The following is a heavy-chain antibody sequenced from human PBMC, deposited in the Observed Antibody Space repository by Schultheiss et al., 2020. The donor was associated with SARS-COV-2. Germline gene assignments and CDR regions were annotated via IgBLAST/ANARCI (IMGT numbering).Heavy chain of an antibody. CDR3: ARVLSSSLDY. J-gene: IGHJ4*02. D-gene: IGHD6-6*01. CDR2: INTNTGNP. Sequence: ASVKVSCRASGYTFTGHFMHWVRQAPGQGLEWMGWINTNTGNPTYAQGFTGRFVFSLDTSVSTAYLQISSLKAEDTAVYYCARVLSSSLDYWGQGTLVTVSS. CDR1: GYTFTGHF. V-gene: IGHV7-4-1*02.